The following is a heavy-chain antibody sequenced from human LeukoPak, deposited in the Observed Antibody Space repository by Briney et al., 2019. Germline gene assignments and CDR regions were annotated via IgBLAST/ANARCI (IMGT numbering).Heavy chain of an antibody. V-gene: IGHV3-33*01. J-gene: IGHJ6*02. CDR3: AREPRGARFGGMDV. CDR1: GFTFSNYG. CDR2: IWYDGTIK. D-gene: IGHD3-16*01. Sequence: PGGSLRLSCVASGFTFSNYGVHWVRQAPGKGLEWVAVIWYDGTIKYYGDSVKGRFTISRDNSKSTAFLQMDSLRGDDTAVYHCAREPRGARFGGMDVGGQGTPVTVPS.